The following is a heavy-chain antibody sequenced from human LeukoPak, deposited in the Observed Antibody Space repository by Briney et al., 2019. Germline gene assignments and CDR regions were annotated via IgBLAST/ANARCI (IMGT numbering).Heavy chain of an antibody. CDR2: ISGSGDSA. Sequence: GGSLRLSCAASGFTFSSYAMSWVRQTPGKGLEWVSGISGSGDSAYYADSVKGRFTISRDSSKNTLYLQMNSLRAEDTAVYYCVREMGRHWGQGTLVTVSS. J-gene: IGHJ4*02. CDR3: VREMGRH. D-gene: IGHD1-26*01. CDR1: GFTFSSYA. V-gene: IGHV3-23*01.